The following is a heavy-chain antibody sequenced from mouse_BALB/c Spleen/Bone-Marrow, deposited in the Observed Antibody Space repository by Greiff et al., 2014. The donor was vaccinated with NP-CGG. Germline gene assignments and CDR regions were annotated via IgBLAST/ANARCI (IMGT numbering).Heavy chain of an antibody. CDR2: ISDGGSYT. CDR3: ARGGRGMDY. Sequence: EVQLVESGGGLVKPGGSLKLSCAASGFTFSDYYMYWVRQTPEKRLEWVATISDGGSYTYYPDSVKGRFTISRDNAKNNLYLQMSSLKSEDTAMYYCARGGRGMDYWGQGTSVTVSS. J-gene: IGHJ4*01. D-gene: IGHD3-1*01. CDR1: GFTFSDYY. V-gene: IGHV5-4*02.